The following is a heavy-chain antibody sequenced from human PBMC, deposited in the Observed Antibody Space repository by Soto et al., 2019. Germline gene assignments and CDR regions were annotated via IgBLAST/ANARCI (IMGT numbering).Heavy chain of an antibody. Sequence: ASVKVSCKASGYTFTSYDINWVRQATGQGLEWMGWMNPNSGNTGYAQKFQGRVTMTRNTSISTAYMELSSLRSEDTAVYYCARARHDCSGGSCSDAFDIWGQGTMVTVSS. CDR3: ARARHDCSGGSCSDAFDI. V-gene: IGHV1-8*01. CDR1: GYTFTSYD. J-gene: IGHJ3*02. D-gene: IGHD2-15*01. CDR2: MNPNSGNT.